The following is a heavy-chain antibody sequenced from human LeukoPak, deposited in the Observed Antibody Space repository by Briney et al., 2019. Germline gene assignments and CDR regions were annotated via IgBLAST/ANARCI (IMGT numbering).Heavy chain of an antibody. CDR1: GFTFSSYS. V-gene: IGHV3-21*01. J-gene: IGHJ4*02. D-gene: IGHD3-22*01. CDR2: ISSSSSYI. Sequence: PGGSLRLSCAASGFTFSSYSMNWVRQAPGKGLEWVSSISSSSSYIYYADSVKGRFTISRDNAKNSLYLQMNSLRAEDTAVHYCARDRGYYGPPPDYWGQGTLVTVSS. CDR3: ARDRGYYGPPPDY.